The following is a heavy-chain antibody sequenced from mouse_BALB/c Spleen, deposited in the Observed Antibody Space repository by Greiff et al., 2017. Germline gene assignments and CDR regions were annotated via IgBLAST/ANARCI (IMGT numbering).Heavy chain of an antibody. V-gene: IGHV2-6-5*01. Sequence: VKLVESGPGLVAPSQSLSITCTVSGFSLTDYGVSWIRQPPGKGLEWLGVIWGGGSTYYNSALKSRPSISKDNSKSQVFLKMNSLQTDDTAMYYCAKHLYYYGSSYYAMDYWGQGTSVTVSS. CDR3: AKHLYYYGSSYYAMDY. D-gene: IGHD1-1*01. CDR2: IWGGGST. J-gene: IGHJ4*01. CDR1: GFSLTDYG.